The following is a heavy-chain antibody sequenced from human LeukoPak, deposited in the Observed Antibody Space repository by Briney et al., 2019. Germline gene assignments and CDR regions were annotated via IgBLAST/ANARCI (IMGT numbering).Heavy chain of an antibody. J-gene: IGHJ2*01. CDR2: INPSGGST. V-gene: IGHV1-46*01. CDR3: ARDHAGLRWSAEGYFDL. Sequence: GASVKVSCKASGYTFTSYYMLWVRQAPGQGLEWMGIINPSGGSTSYAQKFQGRVTMTRDTSTSTVYMELSSLRSEDTAVYYCARDHAGLRWSAEGYFDLWGRGTLVTVSS. CDR1: GYTFTSYY. D-gene: IGHD4-23*01.